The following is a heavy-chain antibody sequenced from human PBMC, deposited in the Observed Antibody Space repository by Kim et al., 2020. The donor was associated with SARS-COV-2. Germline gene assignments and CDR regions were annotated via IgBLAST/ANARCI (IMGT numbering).Heavy chain of an antibody. CDR3: ARGQFFHDAFDI. D-gene: IGHD3-3*01. V-gene: IGHV1-69*01. Sequence: NYAQKFPGRVTITADESTSTAYMELSSLRSEDTAVYYCARGQFFHDAFDIWGQGTMVTVSS. J-gene: IGHJ3*02.